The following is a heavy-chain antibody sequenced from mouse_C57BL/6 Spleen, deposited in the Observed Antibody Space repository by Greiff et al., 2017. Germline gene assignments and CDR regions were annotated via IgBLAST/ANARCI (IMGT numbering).Heavy chain of an antibody. D-gene: IGHD1-1*01. J-gene: IGHJ1*03. V-gene: IGHV2-2*01. Sequence: VKLVESGPGLVQPSQSLSITCTVSGFSLTSYGVHWVRQSPGKGLEWLGVIWSGGSTDYNAAFISRLSISKDNSKSQVFFKMNSLQADDTAIYYCARNYYGSSLYWYFDVWGTGTTVTVSS. CDR3: ARNYYGSSLYWYFDV. CDR1: GFSLTSYG. CDR2: IWSGGST.